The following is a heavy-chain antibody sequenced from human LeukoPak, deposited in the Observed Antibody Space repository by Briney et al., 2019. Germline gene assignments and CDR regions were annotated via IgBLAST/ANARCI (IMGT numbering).Heavy chain of an antibody. CDR1: GGSISSSSYY. J-gene: IGHJ4*02. D-gene: IGHD3-3*01. Sequence: SETLPLTCTVSGGSISSSSYYWGWIRQPPGKGLEWIGSIYYSGSTYYNPSLKSRVTISVDTSKNQFSLKLSSVTAADTAVYYCARNSLVTSYYDFWSGYADYWGQGTLVTVSS. V-gene: IGHV4-39*07. CDR2: IYYSGST. CDR3: ARNSLVTSYYDFWSGYADY.